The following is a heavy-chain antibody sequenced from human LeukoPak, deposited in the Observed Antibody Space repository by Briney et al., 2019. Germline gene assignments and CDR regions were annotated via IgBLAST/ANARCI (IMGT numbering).Heavy chain of an antibody. CDR3: ARVSEDIVLMIYAPSPTDAFNI. D-gene: IGHD2-8*01. CDR1: GFIFSNYG. CDR2: ISASGSAT. J-gene: IGHJ3*02. Sequence: GGSLRLSCAASGFIFSNYGMNWVRQAPGKGLEWVAAISASGSATSYADSVRGRFTISRDNSKSTTYLQMNSLRAEDTAVYYCARVSEDIVLMIYAPSPTDAFNIWGQGTLVTVSS. V-gene: IGHV3-23*01.